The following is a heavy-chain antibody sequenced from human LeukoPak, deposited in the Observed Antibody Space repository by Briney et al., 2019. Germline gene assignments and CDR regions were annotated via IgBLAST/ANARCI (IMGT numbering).Heavy chain of an antibody. CDR1: GGSISSYY. CDR3: AREVVPAAIRGSWFDP. Sequence: SETLSLTCTVSGGSISSYYWSWIRQPPGKGLEWIGYIYYSGSTNYNPSLKSRVTISVDTSKNQFSLKLSSVTAADTAVYYCAREVVPAAIRGSWFDPWGQGTLVTVSS. V-gene: IGHV4-59*01. J-gene: IGHJ5*02. CDR2: IYYSGST. D-gene: IGHD2-2*01.